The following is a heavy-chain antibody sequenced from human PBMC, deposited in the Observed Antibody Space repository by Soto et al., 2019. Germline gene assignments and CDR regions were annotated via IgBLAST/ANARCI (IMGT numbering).Heavy chain of an antibody. CDR2: ISAYNGNT. CDR1: GYTFTSYG. CDR3: ARTGDGYNLRLPFWPLTY. V-gene: IGHV1-18*01. D-gene: IGHD2-21*01. J-gene: IGHJ4*02. Sequence: QVQLVQSGAEVKKPGASAKVSCKASGYTFTSYGISWVRQAPGQGLEWMGWISAYNGNTNYAQKLQGRVTMTTDTSTSTAYMELRSLRSDDTAVYYCARTGDGYNLRLPFWPLTYWGQGTLVTVSS.